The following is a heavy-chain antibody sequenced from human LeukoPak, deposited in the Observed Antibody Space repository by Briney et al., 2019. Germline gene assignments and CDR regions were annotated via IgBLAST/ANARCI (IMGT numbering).Heavy chain of an antibody. CDR1: GYTFTSYG. Sequence: GASVKVSCKASGYTFTSYGFSWVRQAPGQGLEWMGWISAYNGNTNYAQKLQGRVTMITDTSTSTAYTELRSLRSDDTAVYYCARDRSTWLPMTFDHWGQGTLVTVSS. D-gene: IGHD3-22*01. CDR2: ISAYNGNT. V-gene: IGHV1-18*01. J-gene: IGHJ4*02. CDR3: ARDRSTWLPMTFDH.